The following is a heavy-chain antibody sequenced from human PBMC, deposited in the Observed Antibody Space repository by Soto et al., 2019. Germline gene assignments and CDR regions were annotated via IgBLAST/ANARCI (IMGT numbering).Heavy chain of an antibody. J-gene: IGHJ4*02. CDR1: GGSISSYY. CDR2: IYYSGST. V-gene: IGHV4-59*08. Sequence: SETLSLTCTVSGGSISSYYWSWIRQPPGKGLEWIGYIYYSGSTNYNPSLKSRVTISVDTSKNQFSLKLSSVTAADTAVYYCARSEYYVILTGSLASFEHWGQGPLVSVST. D-gene: IGHD3-9*01. CDR3: ARSEYYVILTGSLASFEH.